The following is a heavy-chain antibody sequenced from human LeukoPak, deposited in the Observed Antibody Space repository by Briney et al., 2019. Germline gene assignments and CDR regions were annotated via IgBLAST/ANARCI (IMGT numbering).Heavy chain of an antibody. CDR2: INPSGGST. V-gene: IGHV1-46*01. CDR3: ARAGIAVAGAPGAFDI. CDR1: GYTFTSYY. Sequence: ASVKVSCKASGYTFTSYYMHWVRQAPPQGLEWMGIINPSGGSTSYAQKFQGRVTMTRDTSTSTVYMELSSLRSEDTAVYYCARAGIAVAGAPGAFDIWGQGTMVTVSS. J-gene: IGHJ3*02. D-gene: IGHD6-19*01.